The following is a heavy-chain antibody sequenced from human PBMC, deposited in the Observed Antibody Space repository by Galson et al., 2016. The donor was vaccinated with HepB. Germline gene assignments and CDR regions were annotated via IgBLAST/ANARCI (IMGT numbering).Heavy chain of an antibody. CDR1: GGTFSTYA. D-gene: IGHD1-14*01. CDR3: TTDFRRPADN. Sequence: SVKVSCKASGGTFSTYAISWVRQAPGQGLEWMGGIIPLFGTADYAQRFQGRVTITADESTSTAYMELSSLRSEDTAVYYCTTDFRRPADNWGQGTLVTASS. J-gene: IGHJ4*02. CDR2: IIPLFGTA. V-gene: IGHV1-69*13.